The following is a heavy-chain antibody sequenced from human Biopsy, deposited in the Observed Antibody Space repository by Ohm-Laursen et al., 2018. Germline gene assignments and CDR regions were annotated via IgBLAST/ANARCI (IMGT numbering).Heavy chain of an antibody. CDR2: IYSGGNT. D-gene: IGHD6-19*01. CDR3: ASGGQWPRSHLNWFDP. V-gene: IGHV4-61*01. CDR1: GYSIIPSGPEN. J-gene: IGHJ5*02. Sequence: TLSLTCTLSGYSIIPSGPENWSWIRQPPGQGLQYIGFIYSGGNTNYNPSLRSRVTISVDTSKNQFSLKMTSVTAADTAVYYCASGGQWPRSHLNWFDPWGQGTLVTVSS.